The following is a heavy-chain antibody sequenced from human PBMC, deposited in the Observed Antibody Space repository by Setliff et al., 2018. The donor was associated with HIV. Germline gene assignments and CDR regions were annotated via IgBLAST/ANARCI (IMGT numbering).Heavy chain of an antibody. Sequence: PGGSLRLSCTASGFTFGDYAMSWVRQAPGKGLEWVGFIRSKAYGGTTEYAASVKGRFTISRDDSKSVAYLQLNSLKTEDTTVYYCTSARDFWSGYYTVPYYFHYMDVWGKGTTVTVSS. CDR3: TSARDFWSGYYTVPYYFHYMDV. CDR2: IRSKAYGGTT. D-gene: IGHD3-3*01. V-gene: IGHV3-49*04. J-gene: IGHJ6*03. CDR1: GFTFGDYA.